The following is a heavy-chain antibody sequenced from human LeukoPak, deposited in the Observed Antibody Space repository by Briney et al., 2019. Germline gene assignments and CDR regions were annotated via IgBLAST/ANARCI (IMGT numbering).Heavy chain of an antibody. CDR2: IYYSGST. V-gene: IGHV4-59*01. J-gene: IGHJ5*02. CDR3: ARAGVITIFGVVSKTYNWFDP. CDR1: GGSISSYY. D-gene: IGHD3-3*01. Sequence: KASETLSLTCTVSGGSISSYYWRWLRQPPEKALEWMGYIYYSGSTKYNPSLKSRVTISVDTSKNQFSLKLSSVTAADTAVYYCARAGVITIFGVVSKTYNWFDPWGQGTLVTVTS.